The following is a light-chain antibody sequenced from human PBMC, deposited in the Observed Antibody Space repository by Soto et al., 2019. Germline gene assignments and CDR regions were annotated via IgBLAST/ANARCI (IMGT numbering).Light chain of an antibody. CDR1: SSDVGSYNL. CDR2: DVS. Sequence: QSALTQPASVSGSPGQSITISCTGTSSDVGSYNLVSWYQQHPGKAPKLMIYDVSKRPSGVPDRFSGSKSGNTASLTISGLQSEDEADYYCCSYAGRYTYVFGTGTKVTVL. CDR3: CSYAGRYTYV. V-gene: IGLV2-23*02. J-gene: IGLJ1*01.